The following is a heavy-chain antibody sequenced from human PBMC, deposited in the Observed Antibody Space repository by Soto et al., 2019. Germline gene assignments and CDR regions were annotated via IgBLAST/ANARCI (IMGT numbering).Heavy chain of an antibody. D-gene: IGHD3-10*01. J-gene: IGHJ3*02. CDR1: GFTFSSYS. CDR3: ARAVLLWFGEQPDAFDI. Sequence: EVQLVESGGGLVKPGGSLRLSCAASGFTFSSYSMNWVRQAPGKGLEWVSSISSSSSYIYYADSVKGRFTISRDNAKNSLYLQMNSLRAEDTAVYYCARAVLLWFGEQPDAFDIWGQGTMVTVSS. CDR2: ISSSSSYI. V-gene: IGHV3-21*01.